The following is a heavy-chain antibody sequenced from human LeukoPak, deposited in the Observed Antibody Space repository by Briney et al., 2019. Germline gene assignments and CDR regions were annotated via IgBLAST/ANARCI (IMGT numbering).Heavy chain of an antibody. Sequence: ASVRVSCKASGYTFTDYYMHWVRQAPGQGLEWMGWINPTSGGTNYAQKFQGRVTMTRDTSFSTAYMELSSLRSDDTAVYYCARDYESYNDHWGQGTLVTVSS. V-gene: IGHV1-2*02. CDR3: ARDYESYNDH. J-gene: IGHJ4*02. CDR2: INPTSGGT. D-gene: IGHD3-22*01. CDR1: GYTFTDYY.